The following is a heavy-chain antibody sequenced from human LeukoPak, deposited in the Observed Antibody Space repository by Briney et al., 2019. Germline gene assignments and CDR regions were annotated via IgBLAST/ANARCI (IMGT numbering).Heavy chain of an antibody. CDR2: VYYSGST. D-gene: IGHD2-2*01. Sequence: SETLSLTCSVSGGSINSYYWSWVRQPPGKGLEWIGYVYYSGSTNCNASLKSRVTISLETSKNQTSLKLSSVTAADTAGYYCPRGTGPYQLPAHFDYWGQGTLVTVSS. V-gene: IGHV4-59*01. J-gene: IGHJ4*02. CDR1: GGSINSYY. CDR3: PRGTGPYQLPAHFDY.